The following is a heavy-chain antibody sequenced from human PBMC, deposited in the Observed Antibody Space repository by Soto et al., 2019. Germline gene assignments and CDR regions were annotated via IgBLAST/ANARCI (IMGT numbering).Heavy chain of an antibody. CDR2: ISGSGGST. V-gene: IGHV3-23*01. CDR3: ATLYYYGSSSADY. CDR1: GFTFSSYA. J-gene: IGHJ4*02. D-gene: IGHD3-10*01. Sequence: EVQLLESGGGLVQPGGSLRLYCAASGFTFSSYAMSWVRQAPGKGLEWVSAISGSGGSTYYADSVKGRFTISRDNSKNTLYLQMNSLRAEDTAVYYCATLYYYGSSSADYWGQGTLVTVSS.